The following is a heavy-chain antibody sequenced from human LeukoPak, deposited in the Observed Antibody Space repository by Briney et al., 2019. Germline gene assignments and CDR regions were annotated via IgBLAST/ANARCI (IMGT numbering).Heavy chain of an antibody. CDR1: GITFSSYA. Sequence: GGSLRLPCAASGITFSSYAMSWVRQAPGKGLEWVSAISGSGVSTSYADSVKGRFTLSRDNSKNTLYLQMNSLRAEDTAVYYCVTQRGYCSDGNCYFDNWGQGTLVTVSS. V-gene: IGHV3-23*01. D-gene: IGHD2-15*01. CDR3: VTQRGYCSDGNCYFDN. CDR2: ISGSGVST. J-gene: IGHJ4*02.